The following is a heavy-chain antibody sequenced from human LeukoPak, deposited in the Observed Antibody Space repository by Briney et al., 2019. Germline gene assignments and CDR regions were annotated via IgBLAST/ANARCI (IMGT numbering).Heavy chain of an antibody. J-gene: IGHJ4*02. V-gene: IGHV3-53*01. D-gene: IGHD3-10*01. CDR3: AKVKGWYGEGYFDY. CDR2: IYSDGRT. Sequence: GGSLRLSCAASGFAVSSKYMSWVRQAPGKGLEWVSVIYSDGRTYYADSVKGRFTISRDISKNTLFLQMTSLRAEDTAVYYCAKVKGWYGEGYFDYWGQGTLVTASS. CDR1: GFAVSSKY.